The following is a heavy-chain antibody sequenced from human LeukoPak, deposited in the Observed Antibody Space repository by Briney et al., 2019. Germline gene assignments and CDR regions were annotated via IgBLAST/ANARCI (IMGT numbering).Heavy chain of an antibody. CDR2: IIPIFGTA. CDR3: ARKYYYDSSGYYYFDY. D-gene: IGHD3-22*01. CDR1: GGTFSSYA. J-gene: IGHJ4*02. V-gene: IGHV1-69*05. Sequence: SVKVSCKASGGTFSSYAISWVRQAPGQGLEWMGGIIPIFGTANYAQKFQGRVTITTDESTSTAYMELSSLRSEDTAVYYCARKYYYDSSGYYYFDYWGQGTLVTVSS.